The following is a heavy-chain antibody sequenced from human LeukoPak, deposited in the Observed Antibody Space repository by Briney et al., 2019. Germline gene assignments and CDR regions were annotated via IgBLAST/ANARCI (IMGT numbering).Heavy chain of an antibody. D-gene: IGHD6-19*01. V-gene: IGHV3-30*09. CDR3: ARDTMAGLYNWFDS. J-gene: IGHJ5*01. Sequence: PGGSLRLSCIVSGFTFSSSAMHWVRQAPGKGLEWVAVISYDGSNKYYADSVKGRFAISRDNSNNTLYLQMSSLRAEDTAVYYCARDTMAGLYNWFDSWGQGTLVTVSS. CDR1: GFTFSSSA. CDR2: ISYDGSNK.